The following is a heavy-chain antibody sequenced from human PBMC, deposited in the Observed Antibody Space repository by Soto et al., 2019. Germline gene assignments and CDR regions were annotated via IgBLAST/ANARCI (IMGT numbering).Heavy chain of an antibody. V-gene: IGHV3-30*18. Sequence: QVQLVESGGGVVQPGRSLRLSCAASGFTFSSYGMHWVRQAPGKGLEWVAVISYDGSNKYYADSVKGRFTISRDNSKNTLYLQMNSLRAEDTAVYYCAKGGITGTDEEVRNDYCGQGTLVTVSS. CDR3: AKGGITGTDEEVRNDY. CDR1: GFTFSSYG. D-gene: IGHD1-20*01. CDR2: ISYDGSNK. J-gene: IGHJ4*02.